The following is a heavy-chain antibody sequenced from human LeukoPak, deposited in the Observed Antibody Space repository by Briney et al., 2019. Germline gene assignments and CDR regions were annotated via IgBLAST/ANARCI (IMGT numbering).Heavy chain of an antibody. CDR3: ARGDSSSWYRLYYYYYGMDV. D-gene: IGHD6-13*01. J-gene: IGHJ6*02. CDR2: MNPNSGNT. Sequence: ASVKVSRKASGYTFTSYDINWVRQATGQGLEWMGWMNPNSGNTGYAQKFQGRVTMTRNTSISTAYMELSSLRSEDTAVYYCARGDSSSWYRLYYYYYGMDVWGQGTTVTASS. V-gene: IGHV1-8*01. CDR1: GYTFTSYD.